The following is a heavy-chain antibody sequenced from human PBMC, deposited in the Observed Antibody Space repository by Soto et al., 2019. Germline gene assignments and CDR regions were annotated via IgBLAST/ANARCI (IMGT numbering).Heavy chain of an antibody. Sequence: GGSLRLSCAASGFTFSSYWMSWVRQAPGKGLEWVANIKQDGSEKYYVDSVKGRFTISRDNAKNSLYLQMNSLRAEDTAVYYCARDRRLRSPPFYYYYYMDVWGKGTTVTVSS. CDR3: ARDRRLRSPPFYYYYYMDV. J-gene: IGHJ6*03. D-gene: IGHD2-21*01. CDR1: GFTFSSYW. V-gene: IGHV3-7*01. CDR2: IKQDGSEK.